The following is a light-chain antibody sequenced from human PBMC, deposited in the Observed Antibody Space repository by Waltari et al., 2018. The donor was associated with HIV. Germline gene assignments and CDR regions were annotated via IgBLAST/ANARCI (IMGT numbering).Light chain of an antibody. CDR1: QTLGTTY. Sequence: IVLTQSPGTLSLSPGERATLSCMASQTLGTTYLTWYQQKRGRAPRLLIYGASTRATGISDRFSGSCSGTDFTLTINRLEPEDFAVYYCQTYANSLYTFGQGTKLEI. J-gene: IGKJ2*01. CDR2: GAS. V-gene: IGKV3-20*01. CDR3: QTYANSLYT.